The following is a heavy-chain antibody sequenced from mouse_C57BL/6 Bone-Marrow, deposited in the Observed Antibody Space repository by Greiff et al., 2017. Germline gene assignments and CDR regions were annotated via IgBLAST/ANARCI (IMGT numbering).Heavy chain of an antibody. CDR1: GYTFTDYY. CDR3: ARNYYYGSSYDCWYFDV. Sequence: VQGVESGAELVKPGASVKISCKASGYTFTDYYINWVKQRPGQGLEWIGKIGPGSGSTYYNEKFKGKATLTADKSSSTAYMQLSSLTSEDSAVYFCARNYYYGSSYDCWYFDVWGTGTTVTVSS. CDR2: IGPGSGST. J-gene: IGHJ1*03. D-gene: IGHD1-1*01. V-gene: IGHV1-77*01.